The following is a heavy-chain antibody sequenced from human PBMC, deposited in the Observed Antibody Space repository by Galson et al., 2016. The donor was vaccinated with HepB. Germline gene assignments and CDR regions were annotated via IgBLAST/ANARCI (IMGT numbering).Heavy chain of an antibody. V-gene: IGHV1-69*13. CDR2: IIPMFGIP. D-gene: IGHD3-22*01. CDR3: ARDPNYYDTSGHGFDY. J-gene: IGHJ4*02. CDR1: GGTFSSYT. Sequence: SVKVSCKASGGTFSSYTINWVRQAPGRGLEWMGGIIPMFGIPKYAQNFQGRISIIADESTNTAYMELSSLRSEDTAVYYCARDPNYYDTSGHGFDYWGQGTLVTVSS.